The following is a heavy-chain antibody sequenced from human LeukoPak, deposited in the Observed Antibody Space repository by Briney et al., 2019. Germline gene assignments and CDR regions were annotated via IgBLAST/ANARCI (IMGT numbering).Heavy chain of an antibody. Sequence: GGSLRLSCAASGFTFSNYWMHWVRQAPGKGLVWVSRINSDGINTSYADSVKGRFTISRDNAKNTLNLQMNSLRAEDTAVYYCASYNDYGDYLDYWGQGTLVTVSS. CDR1: GFTFSNYW. CDR3: ASYNDYGDYLDY. CDR2: INSDGINT. J-gene: IGHJ4*02. V-gene: IGHV3-74*01. D-gene: IGHD4-17*01.